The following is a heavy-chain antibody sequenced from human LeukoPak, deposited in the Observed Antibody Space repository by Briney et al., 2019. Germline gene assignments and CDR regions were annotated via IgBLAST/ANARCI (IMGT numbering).Heavy chain of an antibody. J-gene: IGHJ4*02. CDR3: ARQYYDFWSGHTSYYFDY. CDR2: IYYSGST. V-gene: IGHV4-39*01. CDR1: GGSINSSRYY. Sequence: SETLSLTCFVSGGSINSSRYYWGWIRLPPGKGLEWIGSIYYSGSTYYNPSLKSRVSISVDTSKNQFSLKLSSVTAADTAMYYCARQYYDFWSGHTSYYFDYWGQGTLVTVSS. D-gene: IGHD3-3*01.